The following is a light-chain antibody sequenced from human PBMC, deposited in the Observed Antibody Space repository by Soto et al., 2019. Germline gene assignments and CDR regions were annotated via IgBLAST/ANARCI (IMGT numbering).Light chain of an antibody. J-gene: IGLJ1*01. Sequence: QSVLTQPASVSGSPGQSITISCTGTSSDVDAYNFVSWYQQHPGKVPKLMIFDVSSRPSGVSDRFSGSKSGNTASLTISGLQAEDEGDYYCSSYTSSSTHVFGSGTKVTVL. CDR3: SSYTSSSTHV. CDR2: DVS. V-gene: IGLV2-14*03. CDR1: SSDVDAYNF.